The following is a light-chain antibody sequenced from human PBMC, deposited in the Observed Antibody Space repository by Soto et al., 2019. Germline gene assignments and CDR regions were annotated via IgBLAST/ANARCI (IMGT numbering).Light chain of an antibody. Sequence: QSVLTQPPSASGTPGQRVTISCSGSRSNIGNNAVTWYQQFPGTAPKLLIYNNNQRPSGVPDRFSGSKSGTSASMAISGLQSEDEADYYFATWHDSLIARGVFGGGSKLTVL. CDR3: ATWHDSLIARGV. J-gene: IGLJ3*02. CDR1: RSNIGNNA. V-gene: IGLV1-44*01. CDR2: NNN.